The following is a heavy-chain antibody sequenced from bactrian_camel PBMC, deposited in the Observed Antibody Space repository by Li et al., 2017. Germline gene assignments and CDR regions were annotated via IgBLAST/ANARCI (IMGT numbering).Heavy chain of an antibody. J-gene: IGHJ4*01. Sequence: VQLVESGGGLEQPGGSRTLSCAVSGYTYGPAWFRQSPGTEREVVAEIYGETTKLYADSVKGRFNASRAYTPNPLYLQNNSLKPEDTGMYYCATSLYANARDKVWGQGTQVTVS. V-gene: IGHV3S10*01. CDR3: ATSLYANARDKV. CDR1: GYTYGP. D-gene: IGHD1*01. CDR2: IYGETTK.